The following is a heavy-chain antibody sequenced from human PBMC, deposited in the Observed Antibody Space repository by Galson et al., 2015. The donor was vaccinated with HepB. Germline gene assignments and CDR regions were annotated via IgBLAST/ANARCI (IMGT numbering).Heavy chain of an antibody. J-gene: IGHJ6*02. D-gene: IGHD1-26*01. CDR1: GYTFTSYG. V-gene: IGHV1-18*04. CDR3: ARDWRVTPDSGSYYRRYYYYGMDV. CDR2: ISAYNGNT. Sequence: SVKVSCKVSGYTFTSYGISWVRQAPGQGLEWMGWISAYNGNTNYAQKLQGRVTMTTDTSTSTAYMELRSLRSDDTAVYYCARDWRVTPDSGSYYRRYYYYGMDVWGRGTLVTVSS.